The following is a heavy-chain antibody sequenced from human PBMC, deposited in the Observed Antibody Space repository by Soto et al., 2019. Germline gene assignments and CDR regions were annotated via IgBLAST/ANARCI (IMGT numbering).Heavy chain of an antibody. D-gene: IGHD2-21*02. J-gene: IGHJ3*02. CDR1: GGSISSYF. CDR2: IYTSGST. V-gene: IGHV4-4*07. Sequence: QVHLQESGPGLVKPSETLSLTCTVSGGSISSYFCSWIRQPAGKGLEWIGRIYTSGSTNYNPSLKSRVTMSVDTSKNQFSLKLSSVTAADPAVYYCARESTVVTLRTFDIWGQGTMVTVSS. CDR3: ARESTVVTLRTFDI.